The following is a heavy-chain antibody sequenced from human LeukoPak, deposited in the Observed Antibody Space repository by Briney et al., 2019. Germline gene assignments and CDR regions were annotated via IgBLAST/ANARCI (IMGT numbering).Heavy chain of an antibody. CDR2: INPNSGGT. CDR1: GYTFTGYY. Sequence: GASVTVSCKASGYTFTGYYMHWVRQAPGQGLEGMGWINPNSGGTNYAQKFKGRVTMTRDTSISTAYMELSRLRSDDTAVYYCARASRITMVRGYAFDIWGQGTMVTVSS. J-gene: IGHJ3*02. V-gene: IGHV1-2*02. CDR3: ARASRITMVRGYAFDI. D-gene: IGHD3-10*01.